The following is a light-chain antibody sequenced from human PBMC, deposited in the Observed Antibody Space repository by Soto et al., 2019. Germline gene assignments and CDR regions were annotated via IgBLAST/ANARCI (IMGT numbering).Light chain of an antibody. Sequence: QPVLTQSPSASASLGASVKLTCTLSSGYSTYAIAWHQQQSGKGPRFLMKINYDGTHSKGDGFYDRFSGSSSGAERHLTIYSLQSEDEADYYCQSLGTGIQVFGGWTKLTVL. J-gene: IGLJ3*02. V-gene: IGLV4-69*01. CDR1: SGYSTYA. CDR2: INYDGTH. CDR3: QSLGTGIQV.